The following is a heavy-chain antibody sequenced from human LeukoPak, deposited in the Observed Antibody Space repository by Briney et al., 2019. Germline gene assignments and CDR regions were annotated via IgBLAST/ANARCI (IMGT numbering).Heavy chain of an antibody. D-gene: IGHD1-1*01. CDR3: ARGVGLTQGGTFDY. CDR1: GYSISSGYY. CDR2: IYHSGST. V-gene: IGHV4-38-2*02. J-gene: IGHJ4*02. Sequence: SETLSLTCTVSGYSISSGYYWGWIRQPPGKRLEWIGSIYHSGSTHYNSSLKSRVTISVDTSKNQLSLKLSSVTAADTAVYYCARGVGLTQGGTFDYWGQGTLVTVSS.